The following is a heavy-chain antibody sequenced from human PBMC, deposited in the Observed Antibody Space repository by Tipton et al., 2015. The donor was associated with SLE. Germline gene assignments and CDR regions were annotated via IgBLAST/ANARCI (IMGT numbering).Heavy chain of an antibody. CDR3: ARDSDYDFWRGHLDAFDM. V-gene: IGHV3-53*05. CDR2: IYSGGST. D-gene: IGHD3-3*01. CDR1: GFTVSTNY. J-gene: IGHJ3*02. Sequence: GSLRLSCAASGFTVSTNYMSWVRQAPGKGLEWVSVIYSGGSTFYADFVRGRFTISRDSLKNTVYLQMNSLRAEDTAMYFCARDSDYDFWRGHLDAFDMWGQGTMVTVSS.